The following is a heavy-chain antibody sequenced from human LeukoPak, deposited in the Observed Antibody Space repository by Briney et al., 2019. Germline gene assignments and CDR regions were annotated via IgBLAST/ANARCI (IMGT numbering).Heavy chain of an antibody. CDR2: INAGNGNT. CDR1: GYTFTSYA. D-gene: IGHD1-14*01. J-gene: IGHJ4*02. Sequence: ASVKVSCKASGYTFTSYAMHWVRQPPGQRLEWMGRINAGNGNTKYSQKFQGRVTITRDTSASTAYMELSSLRSEDTAVYYCARDQRVGATGDYWGQGTLVTVSS. CDR3: ARDQRVGATGDY. V-gene: IGHV1-3*01.